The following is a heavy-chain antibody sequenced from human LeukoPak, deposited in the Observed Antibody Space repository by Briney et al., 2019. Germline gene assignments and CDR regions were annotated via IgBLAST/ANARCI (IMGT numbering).Heavy chain of an antibody. CDR2: IIPIFGTA. V-gene: IGHV1-69*13. Sequence: ASVKVSCKASGGTFSSYAISWVRQAPGQGLEWMGGIIPIFGTANYAQKFQGRVTITADESTSTAYMELSSLRSEDTAVYYCARDLFGVGGVGNSDYYYYMDVWGKGTTVTVSS. D-gene: IGHD4-23*01. CDR1: GGTFSSYA. CDR3: ARDLFGVGGVGNSDYYYYMDV. J-gene: IGHJ6*03.